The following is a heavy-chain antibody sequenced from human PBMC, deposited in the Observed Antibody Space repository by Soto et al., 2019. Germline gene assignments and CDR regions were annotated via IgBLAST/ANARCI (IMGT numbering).Heavy chain of an antibody. J-gene: IGHJ6*02. Sequence: GGSLRLSCEVSGFTFSMYSMSWVRQSLGKGLEWVAKIPQDGVDGHYADSVKGRFIISRDNGKNSLHLQLNNLRAEDTAVYYCARDHLILPAPDSTYGSDVWGRGATVTVFS. CDR3: ARDHLILPAPDSTYGSDV. D-gene: IGHD4-17*01. CDR1: GFTFSMYS. CDR2: IPQDGVDG. V-gene: IGHV3-7*03.